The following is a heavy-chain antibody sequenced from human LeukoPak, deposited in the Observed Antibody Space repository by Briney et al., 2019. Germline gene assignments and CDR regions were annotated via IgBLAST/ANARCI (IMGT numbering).Heavy chain of an antibody. CDR1: GFSFSTST. CDR2: ISKTSRDM. V-gene: IGHV3-21*01. D-gene: IGHD1-14*01. CDR3: VRGDNRDY. Sequence: GGSLRLSCAASGFSFSTSTMNWVRQAPGKGLEWISSISKTSRDMYYADSVRGRFTISRDNAKNSLFLLMDSLRVEDTSVYYCVRGDNRDYWGQGTLVTVSS. J-gene: IGHJ4*02.